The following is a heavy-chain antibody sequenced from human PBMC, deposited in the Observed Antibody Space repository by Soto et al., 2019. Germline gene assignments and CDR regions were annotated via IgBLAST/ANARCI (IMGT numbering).Heavy chain of an antibody. D-gene: IGHD7-27*01. V-gene: IGHV3-15*01. J-gene: IGHJ3*02. CDR2: IKSKTDGGTT. CDR3: TTGGWGSEIDAFDI. CDR1: GFTFSNAW. Sequence: GGSLRLSCAASGFTFSNAWMSWVRQAPGKGLEWVGRIKSKTDGGTTDYAAPVKGRFTISRDDSKNTLYLQMNSLKTEDTAVYYCTTGGWGSEIDAFDIWGQGTMVTVSS.